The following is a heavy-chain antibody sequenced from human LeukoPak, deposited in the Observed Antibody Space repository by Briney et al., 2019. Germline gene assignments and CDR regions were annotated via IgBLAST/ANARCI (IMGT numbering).Heavy chain of an antibody. Sequence: SETLSLTCSVSGDSISTYYWSWIRQPAGKGLEWIAQIHTSGSTNFNPSLKSRVTISMDTPNNQLSLMMSSVTAADTAIYYCAGRGLSTGWTFDYWGHGTLVTVSS. V-gene: IGHV4-4*07. CDR2: IHTSGST. CDR3: AGRGLSTGWTFDY. D-gene: IGHD6-19*01. J-gene: IGHJ4*01. CDR1: GDSISTYY.